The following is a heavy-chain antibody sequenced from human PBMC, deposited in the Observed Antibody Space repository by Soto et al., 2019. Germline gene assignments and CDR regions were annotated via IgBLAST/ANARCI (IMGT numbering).Heavy chain of an antibody. J-gene: IGHJ4*02. CDR3: ARHQFKYGTAMVIPAFDY. CDR2: IYYSGST. D-gene: IGHD5-18*01. V-gene: IGHV4-39*01. CDR1: GGSISSSSYY. Sequence: PSETLSLTCTVSGGSISSSSYYWGWIRQPPGKGLEWIGSIYYSGSTYYNPSLKSRVTISVDTSKNQFSLKLSSVTAADTAVYYCARHQFKYGTAMVIPAFDYWGQGTLVTVSS.